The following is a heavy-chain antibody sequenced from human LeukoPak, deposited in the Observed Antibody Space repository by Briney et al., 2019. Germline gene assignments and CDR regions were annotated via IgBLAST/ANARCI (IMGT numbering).Heavy chain of an antibody. V-gene: IGHV4-34*01. D-gene: IGHD3-10*01. CDR2: INHSGST. CDR3: ARRGPTYYYGSGRPNWFDP. Sequence: SETLSLTCAVYGGSFSGYYWSWIRQPPGKGLEWIGEINHSGSTNYNPSLKSRVTISVDTSKNQFSLKLSSVTAADTAVYYCARRGPTYYYGSGRPNWFDPWGQGTLVTVSS. J-gene: IGHJ5*02. CDR1: GGSFSGYY.